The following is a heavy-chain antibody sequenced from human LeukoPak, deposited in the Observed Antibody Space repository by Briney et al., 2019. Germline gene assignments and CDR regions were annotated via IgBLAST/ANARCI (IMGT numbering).Heavy chain of an antibody. CDR3: ARNVTAGFFDY. CDR1: GSSITSDFF. D-gene: IGHD1-1*01. Sequence: PSDTLSLTCAVSGSSITSDFFWGWIRQPPGKGLEWIATIYHSWGIYFNPSLKSRVTISLDASKNQFSLKLTSLTAADTAIYYCARNVTAGFFDYWGQGILVTVSS. J-gene: IGHJ4*02. CDR2: IYHSWGI. V-gene: IGHV4-38-2*01.